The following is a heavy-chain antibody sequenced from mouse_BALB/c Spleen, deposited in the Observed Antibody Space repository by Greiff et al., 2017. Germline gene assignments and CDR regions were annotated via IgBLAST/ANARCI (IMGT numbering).Heavy chain of an antibody. D-gene: IGHD3-2*01. CDR3: ARWDSSGHCWFAY. CDR2: ISYSGST. V-gene: IGHV3-8*02. Sequence: EVQRVESGPSLVKPSQTLSLTCSVTGDSITSGYWNWIRKFPGNKLEYMGYISYSGSTYYNPSLKSRISITRDTSKNQYYLQLNSVTTEDTATYYCARWDSSGHCWFAYWGQGTLVTVSA. J-gene: IGHJ3*01. CDR1: GDSITSGY.